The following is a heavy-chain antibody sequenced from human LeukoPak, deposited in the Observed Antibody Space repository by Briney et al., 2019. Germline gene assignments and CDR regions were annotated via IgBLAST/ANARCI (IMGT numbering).Heavy chain of an antibody. CDR2: ISWNSSSI. CDR3: AKGPYYYGSGYYFDY. CDR1: GFTFDDYA. Sequence: GRSLRLSCAASGFTFDDYAMHWVRQAPGKGLEWVSGISWNSSSIGYADSVKGRFTISRDNAENSLYLQMNSLRAEDTALYYCAKGPYYYGSGYYFDYWGQGTLVTVSS. V-gene: IGHV3-9*01. J-gene: IGHJ4*02. D-gene: IGHD3-10*01.